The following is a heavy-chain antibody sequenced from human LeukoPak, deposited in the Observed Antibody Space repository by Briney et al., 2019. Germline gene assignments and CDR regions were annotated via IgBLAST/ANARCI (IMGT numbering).Heavy chain of an antibody. J-gene: IGHJ4*02. CDR3: ARGGYTSGWYYFDY. CDR2: IYPVDSDV. Sequence: GQSLNISCKTSAYTFTTNWIGWMRQMPRKGLEWVGFIYPVDSDVRYSPSFRCQVTISADKSITTTHLLCTRLATSHTAIFCFARGGYTSGWYYFDYWAQGTLVTVSS. CDR1: AYTFTTNW. D-gene: IGHD6-19*01. V-gene: IGHV5-51*01.